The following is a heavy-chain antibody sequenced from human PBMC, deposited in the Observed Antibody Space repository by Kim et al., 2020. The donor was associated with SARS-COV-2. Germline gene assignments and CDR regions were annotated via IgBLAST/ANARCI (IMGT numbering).Heavy chain of an antibody. Sequence: GESLKISCKGSGYSFTSYWIGWVRQMPGKGLEWMGIIYPGDSDTRYSPSFQGQVTISADKSISTAYLQWSSLKASDTAMYYCARQQLPDEWWQWPRSDVIWFDPWGQGTLVTVSS. CDR3: ARQQLPDEWWQWPRSDVIWFDP. CDR1: GYSFTSYW. CDR2: IYPGDSDT. D-gene: IGHD2-15*01. J-gene: IGHJ5*02. V-gene: IGHV5-51*01.